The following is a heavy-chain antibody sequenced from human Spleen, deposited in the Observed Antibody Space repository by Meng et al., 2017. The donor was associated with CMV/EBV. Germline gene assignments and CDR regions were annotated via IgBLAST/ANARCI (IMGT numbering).Heavy chain of an antibody. J-gene: IGHJ3*02. Sequence: SQTLSLTCAVYGGSFSGHYWTWIRQSPGRGLEWIAEIDDSGNTNYNPSLKSRVTISVDTFKNQFSLKLSSVTAADTAVYYCVQGQTDAFDIWGQGTMVTISS. CDR1: GGSFSGHY. D-gene: IGHD1-1*01. V-gene: IGHV4-34*01. CDR2: IDDSGNT. CDR3: VQGQTDAFDI.